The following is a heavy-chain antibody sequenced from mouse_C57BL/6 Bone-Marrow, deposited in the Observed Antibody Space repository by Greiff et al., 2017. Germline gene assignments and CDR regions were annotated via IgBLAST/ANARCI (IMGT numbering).Heavy chain of an antibody. Sequence: QVQLQQSGPGLVQPSQSLSITCTVSGFSLTSYGVHWVRQSPGKGLEWLGVIWSGGSTDYNAAFISRMSTSKDNSKSQVFFIMNSLLADDTAIYYCARHEDENYYAMDYWGQGTSVTVSS. V-gene: IGHV2-2*01. J-gene: IGHJ4*01. CDR3: ARHEDENYYAMDY. CDR1: GFSLTSYG. CDR2: IWSGGST.